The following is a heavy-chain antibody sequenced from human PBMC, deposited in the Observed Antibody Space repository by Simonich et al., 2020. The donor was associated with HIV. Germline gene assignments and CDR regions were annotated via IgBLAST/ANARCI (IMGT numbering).Heavy chain of an antibody. CDR1: GGPFSSYG. J-gene: IGHJ4*02. V-gene: IGHV1-69*09. CDR3: ATIPEYASSTGPQVYFDY. D-gene: IGHD6-6*01. Sequence: QVQLVQSGAEVKKPWSSVKVSCRDSGGPFSSYGFSWVRQAPGQGLEWMGGINPFPGITHDAQNFQGRVTITADKSTGTAYMELSSLRSEDTAVYYCATIPEYASSTGPQVYFDYWGQGTLVTVSS. CDR2: INPFPGIT.